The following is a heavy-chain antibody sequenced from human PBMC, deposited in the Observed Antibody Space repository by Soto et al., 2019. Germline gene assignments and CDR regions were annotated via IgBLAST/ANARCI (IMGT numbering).Heavy chain of an antibody. CDR1: GGTFSSYA. Sequence: QVQLVQSGAEVKKPGSSVKVSCKASGGTFSSYAISWVRQAPGQGLEWMGGIIPIFGTANYAQKFQGRVTITADDSTSTAYMELSSLRSEDTAVYYCAGSGYSYANSYYYGMDVWGQGTTVTVSS. J-gene: IGHJ6*02. CDR2: IIPIFGTA. CDR3: AGSGYSYANSYYYGMDV. D-gene: IGHD5-18*01. V-gene: IGHV1-69*12.